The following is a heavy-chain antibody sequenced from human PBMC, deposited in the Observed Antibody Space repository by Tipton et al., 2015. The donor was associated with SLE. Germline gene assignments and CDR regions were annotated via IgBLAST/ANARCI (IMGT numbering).Heavy chain of an antibody. V-gene: IGHV4-31*11. D-gene: IGHD3-10*01. Sequence: TLSLTCAVSGYSISSGAYYWSWIRQHPGKGLEWIGYIDDSGSTYYSPSLKSRVIISVDTSKNQFYLKLSSVTAADTAVYYCARVPFGEAHLDYWGQGTLVTVSS. CDR3: ARVPFGEAHLDY. J-gene: IGHJ4*02. CDR2: IDDSGST. CDR1: GYSISSGAYY.